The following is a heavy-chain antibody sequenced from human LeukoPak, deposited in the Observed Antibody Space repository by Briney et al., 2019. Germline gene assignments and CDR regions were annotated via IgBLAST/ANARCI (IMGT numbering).Heavy chain of an antibody. CDR2: IYYSGST. D-gene: IGHD1-26*01. Sequence: SETLSLTCTVSGGSISSYYWSWIRQPPGKGLEWIGHIYYSGSTNYNPSLKSRVTISVDTSKNQFSLKLSSVTAADTAVYYCARGPPGARLFDYWGQGTLVTVSS. CDR3: ARGPPGARLFDY. CDR1: GGSISSYY. V-gene: IGHV4-59*01. J-gene: IGHJ4*02.